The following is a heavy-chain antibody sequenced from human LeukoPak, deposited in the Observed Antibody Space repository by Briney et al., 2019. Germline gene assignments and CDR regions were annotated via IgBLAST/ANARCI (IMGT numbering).Heavy chain of an antibody. CDR3: AGCDEFGSRYYRGFDP. J-gene: IGHJ5*02. V-gene: IGHV1-46*01. Sequence: PGASLKVSCKASGYTFTSYYMPWVRQAPGQGLDWMGIINPSGGSTSYAQKSQNRRTTTRNTTISTAYMELSSLRSEDTAVYYCAGCDEFGSRYYRGFDPWGQGTPVTVSS. CDR1: GYTFTSYY. D-gene: IGHD3-3*01. CDR2: INPSGGST.